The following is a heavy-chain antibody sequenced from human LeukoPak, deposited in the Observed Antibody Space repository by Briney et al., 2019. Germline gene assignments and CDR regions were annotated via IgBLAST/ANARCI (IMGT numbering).Heavy chain of an antibody. D-gene: IGHD3-3*01. Sequence: PGGSLRLSCAASGFTFSNAWMSWVRQAPGKGLEWVGRIKSKTDGGTTDYAAPVKGRFTISRDDSKNTLYLQMNSLKTEDTAVYYCTKDLEWQIFVYWGQGTKVTVSS. CDR3: TKDLEWQIFVY. CDR2: IKSKTDGGTT. J-gene: IGHJ4*02. CDR1: GFTFSNAW. V-gene: IGHV3-15*01.